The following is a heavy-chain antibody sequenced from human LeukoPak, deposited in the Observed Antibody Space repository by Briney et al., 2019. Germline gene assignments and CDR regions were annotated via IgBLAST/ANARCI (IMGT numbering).Heavy chain of an antibody. CDR3: ASVWPTVTPLGYRGFQNYYGMDV. D-gene: IGHD4-11*01. Sequence: SETLSLTCAVYGGSFSGYYWSWIRQPPGKGLEWIGEINHSGSTNYNPSLKSRVTISVDTSKNQFSLKLSSVTAADTAVYYCASVWPTVTPLGYRGFQNYYGMDVWGQGTTVTVSS. J-gene: IGHJ6*02. V-gene: IGHV4-34*01. CDR2: INHSGST. CDR1: GGSFSGYY.